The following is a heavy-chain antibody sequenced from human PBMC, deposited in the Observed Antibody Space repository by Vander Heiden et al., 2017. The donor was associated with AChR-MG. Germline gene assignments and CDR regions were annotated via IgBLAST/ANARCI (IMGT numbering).Heavy chain of an antibody. V-gene: IGHV3-23*01. Sequence: EVELLESGGGLVPPGGSLRLSCAVVGFTFSSNAMSWVRQAPGKGLEWVSTISGSGANTYYADSVKGRFTISRDNSKNTLYLQMSSLRAEDTAVYYCAKVTYTTNWRYFDYWGQGTLVTVSS. CDR3: AKVTYTTNWRYFDY. J-gene: IGHJ4*02. D-gene: IGHD1-1*01. CDR1: GFTFSSNA. CDR2: ISGSGANT.